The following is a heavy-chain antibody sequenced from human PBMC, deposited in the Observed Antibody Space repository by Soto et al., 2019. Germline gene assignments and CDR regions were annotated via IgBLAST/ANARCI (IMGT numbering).Heavy chain of an antibody. CDR2: IYYSGSTNYYGGST. D-gene: IGHD2-2*01. CDR3: TRGRQGEVPAAMGWVGMDV. J-gene: IGHJ6*02. V-gene: IGHV4-59*01. CDR1: GDSISNYY. Sequence: QVQLQESGPGLVKPSETLSLTCTVSGDSISNYYWSWIRQPPGKGLEWIGYIYYSGSTNYYGGSTNYIPSLKSRVTISVDTSKNQFSLKLTSVTAADTAVYYCTRGRQGEVPAAMGWVGMDVWGQGTTVTVSS.